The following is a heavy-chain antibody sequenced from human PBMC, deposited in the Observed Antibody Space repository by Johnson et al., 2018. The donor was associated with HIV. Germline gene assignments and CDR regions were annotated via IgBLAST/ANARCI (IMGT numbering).Heavy chain of an antibody. V-gene: IGHV3-74*02. CDR3: ARVPNDAFDI. CDR1: GFTFDDYA. D-gene: IGHD2-2*01. Sequence: VQLVESGGGLVQPGRSLRLSCAASGFTFDDYAIHWVRQVPVKGLVWVARINSDGSATTYADSVKGRFTISRDNAKNTLYLQMNSLRAEDTAVYYCARVPNDAFDIWGQGTTVTVS. J-gene: IGHJ3*02. CDR2: INSDGSAT.